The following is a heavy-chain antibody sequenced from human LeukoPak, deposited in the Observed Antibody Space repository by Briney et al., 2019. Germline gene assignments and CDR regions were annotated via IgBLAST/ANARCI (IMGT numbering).Heavy chain of an antibody. CDR1: GVSISSYY. V-gene: IGHV4-59*01. CDR2: IYYSGST. CDR3: ARDSKAWFGEFPAEFDY. J-gene: IGHJ4*02. D-gene: IGHD3-10*01. Sequence: SETLSLTCTVSGVSISSYYWSWIRQPPGKGLEWIGYIYYSGSTNYNPSLKSRVTISVDTSKNQFSLKLSSVTAADTAVYYCARDSKAWFGEFPAEFDYWGQGTLVTVSS.